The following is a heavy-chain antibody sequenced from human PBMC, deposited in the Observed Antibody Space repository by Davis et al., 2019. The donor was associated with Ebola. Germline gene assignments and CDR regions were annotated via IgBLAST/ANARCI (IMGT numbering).Heavy chain of an antibody. J-gene: IGHJ4*02. CDR3: ARRHIVVVTAIDY. Sequence: SETLSLTCAVYGGSFSGYYWSWIRQPPGKGLEWIGEINHSGSTNYNPSLKSRVTISVDTSKNQFSLKLSSVTAADTAVYYCARRHIVVVTAIDYWGQGTLATVSS. CDR1: GGSFSGYY. CDR2: INHSGST. V-gene: IGHV4-34*01. D-gene: IGHD2-21*02.